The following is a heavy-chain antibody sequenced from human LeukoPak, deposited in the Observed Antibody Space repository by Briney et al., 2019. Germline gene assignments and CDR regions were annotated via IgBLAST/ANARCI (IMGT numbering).Heavy chain of an antibody. CDR3: ARHNPTVAHGGYHGMDV. J-gene: IGHJ6*02. CDR2: ISYSGRT. D-gene: IGHD4-23*01. V-gene: IGHV4-59*08. CDR1: GGSISNYY. Sequence: SETLSLTCTVSGGSISNYYWSWLRQPPGKELEWIGYISYSGRTHYNPSLQSRVTISIDTSKIQFSLKLSSVTAADTAVYHCARHNPTVAHGGYHGMDVWGQGTTVTVSS.